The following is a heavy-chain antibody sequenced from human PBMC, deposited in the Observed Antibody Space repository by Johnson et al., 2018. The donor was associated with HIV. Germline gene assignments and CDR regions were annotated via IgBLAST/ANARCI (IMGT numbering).Heavy chain of an antibody. CDR3: ASPKPPTRVVRGAFDI. V-gene: IGHV3-11*04. Sequence: QVQLVESGGGLVKPGGSLRLSCAASGFTFSDYYMSWIRQAPGKGLEWISYISSSGSTIYYADSVKGRFTISRDNAKNSLYLQMNSLRAEDTAVYYCASPKPPTRVVRGAFDIWGQGTMVTVSS. D-gene: IGHD3-10*01. CDR2: ISSSGSTI. J-gene: IGHJ3*02. CDR1: GFTFSDYY.